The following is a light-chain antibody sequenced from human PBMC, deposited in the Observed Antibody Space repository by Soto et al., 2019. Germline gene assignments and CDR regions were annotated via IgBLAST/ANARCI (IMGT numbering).Light chain of an antibody. V-gene: IGKV3-20*01. CDR3: QQDGSSPPWT. CDR2: GAY. Sequence: EIVVTQSPGTLPLSTEERATLACRASQSVSSSYLAWYQQKLGQAPSLLIYGAYSRTTGIPDRSSGSRSGSDVSLTISRLAPEEFAVNYCQQDGSSPPWTFGQGTKVYIK. CDR1: QSVSSSY. J-gene: IGKJ1*01.